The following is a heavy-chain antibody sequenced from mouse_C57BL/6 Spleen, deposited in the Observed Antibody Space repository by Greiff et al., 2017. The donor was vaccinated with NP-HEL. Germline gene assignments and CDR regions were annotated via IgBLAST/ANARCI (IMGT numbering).Heavy chain of an antibody. J-gene: IGHJ1*03. CDR3: ARSGSSYGYFDV. V-gene: IGHV1-20*01. CDR2: INPYNGDT. D-gene: IGHD1-1*01. CDR1: GYSFTGYF. Sequence: EVHLVESGPELVKPGDSVKISCKASGYSFTGYFMNWVMQSHGKSLEWIGRINPYNGDTFYNQKFKGKATLTVDKSSSTAHMELRSLTSEDSAVYYCARSGSSYGYFDVWGTGTTVTVSS.